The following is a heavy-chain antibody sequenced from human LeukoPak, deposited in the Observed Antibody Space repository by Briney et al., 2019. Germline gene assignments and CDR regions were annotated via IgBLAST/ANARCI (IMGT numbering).Heavy chain of an antibody. V-gene: IGHV4-34*01. CDR3: ARVGPSSSWYFPYYYYGMDV. CDR2: INHSGST. J-gene: IGHJ6*02. Sequence: SETLSLTCAVYGGSFSGYYWSWIRQPPGKGLEWIGEINHSGSTNYNPSLKSRVTISVDTSKNQFSLKLSSVTAADTAVYYCARVGPSSSWYFPYYYYGMDVGGQGTTVTVSS. D-gene: IGHD6-13*01. CDR1: GGSFSGYY.